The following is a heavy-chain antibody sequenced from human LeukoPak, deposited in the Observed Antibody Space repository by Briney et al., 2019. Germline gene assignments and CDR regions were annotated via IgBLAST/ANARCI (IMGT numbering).Heavy chain of an antibody. CDR3: ARSTGYCSSTSCYLDAFDI. J-gene: IGHJ3*02. V-gene: IGHV3-13*01. CDR1: GFTFSSYD. D-gene: IGHD2-2*01. CDR2: IGTAGDT. Sequence: GGSLRLSCAASGFTFSSYDMHWVRQATGKGLEWVSAIGTAGDTYYPGSVKGRFTISRENAKNSLYLQMNSLRAGDTAVYYCARSTGYCSSTSCYLDAFDIWGQGTMVTVSS.